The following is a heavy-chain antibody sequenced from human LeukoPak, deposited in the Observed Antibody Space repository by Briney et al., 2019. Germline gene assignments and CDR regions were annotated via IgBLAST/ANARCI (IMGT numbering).Heavy chain of an antibody. J-gene: IGHJ6*03. CDR1: GGSISSSSYY. CDR2: IYYSGST. CDR3: ARGYYYYYMDV. Sequence: SETLSLTCTVSGGSISSSSYYWGWIRQPPGKGLEWFGSIYYSGSTNYNPSLKSRATISVDTSKNQFSLKLSSVTAADTAVYYCARGYYYYYMDVWGKGTTVTVSS. V-gene: IGHV4-39*07.